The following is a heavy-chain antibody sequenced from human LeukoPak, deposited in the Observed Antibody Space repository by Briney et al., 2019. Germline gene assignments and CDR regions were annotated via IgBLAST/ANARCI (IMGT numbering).Heavy chain of an antibody. D-gene: IGHD4-23*01. Sequence: SSETLSLTCAVSGGSISSSSYYWGWIRQPPGKGLEWIGSIYYSGSTYYNPSLKSRVTISVDTSKNQFSLKLSSVTAADTAVYYCARLGLTTVAMDYWGQGTLVTVSS. CDR1: GGSISSSSYY. J-gene: IGHJ4*02. CDR3: ARLGLTTVAMDY. V-gene: IGHV4-39*07. CDR2: IYYSGST.